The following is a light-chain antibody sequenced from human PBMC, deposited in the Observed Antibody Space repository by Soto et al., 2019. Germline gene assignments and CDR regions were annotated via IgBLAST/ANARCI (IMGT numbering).Light chain of an antibody. CDR3: QQYHAKAT. CDR1: QSISTW. Sequence: DIQMTESPSTLSASVGARVTITCRASQSISTWLAWYQQKPGNVPELRIYRTSSLESGVPSRLSGSGSGTEFTLTISSMQPDDFATYYCQQYHAKATFGQGTKVDIK. J-gene: IGKJ1*01. V-gene: IGKV1-5*03. CDR2: RTS.